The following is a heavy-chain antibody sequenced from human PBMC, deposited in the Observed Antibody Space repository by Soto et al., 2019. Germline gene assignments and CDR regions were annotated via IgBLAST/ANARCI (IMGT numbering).Heavy chain of an antibody. V-gene: IGHV3-7*01. Sequence: EVQLVESGGGLVQPGGSLRLSCAASGFTFSNSWLSWVRQAPGTGLEWVANIKQDGSEKYYVDSVKDRFTISRDNAKNALYLQMNSLRPEDTALYYCARDGSGYSYGKTDYWGQGTLVTVSS. CDR2: IKQDGSEK. CDR3: ARDGSGYSYGKTDY. J-gene: IGHJ4*02. CDR1: GFTFSNSW. D-gene: IGHD5-18*01.